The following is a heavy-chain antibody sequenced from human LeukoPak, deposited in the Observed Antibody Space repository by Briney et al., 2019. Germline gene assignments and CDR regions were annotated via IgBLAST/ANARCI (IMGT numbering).Heavy chain of an antibody. D-gene: IGHD6-13*01. CDR2: IYYSGST. V-gene: IGHV4-59*12. Sequence: SETLSLTCTVSGGSISSYYWSWIRQPPGKGLEWIGYIYYSGSTNYNPSLKSRVTISVDTSKNQFSLKLSSVTAADTAVYYCARGLRSRGIAAEPAEAAPRAPNYYGMDVWGQGTTVTVSS. CDR3: ARGLRSRGIAAEPAEAAPRAPNYYGMDV. CDR1: GGSISSYY. J-gene: IGHJ6*02.